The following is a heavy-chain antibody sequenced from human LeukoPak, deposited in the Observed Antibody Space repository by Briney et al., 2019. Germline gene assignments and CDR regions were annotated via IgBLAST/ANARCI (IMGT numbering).Heavy chain of an antibody. Sequence: PGGSLRLSCAASGFTFSSYAMHWVRQAPGKGLEWVANIKQDGSEKYYVDSVKGRFTISRDNAKNSLYLQMNSLRAEDTAVYYCARDGGPLMIVVVITTFGFDYWGQGTLVTVSS. V-gene: IGHV3-7*01. CDR1: GFTFSSYA. D-gene: IGHD3-22*01. CDR2: IKQDGSEK. J-gene: IGHJ4*02. CDR3: ARDGGPLMIVVVITTFGFDY.